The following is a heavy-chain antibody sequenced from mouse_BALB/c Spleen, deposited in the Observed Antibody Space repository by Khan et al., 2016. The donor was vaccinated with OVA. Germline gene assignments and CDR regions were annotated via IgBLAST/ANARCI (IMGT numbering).Heavy chain of an antibody. Sequence: VELVESGAELVRPGTSVKISCKASGYTFTNYWLGWVKQRPGHGLVWIGDIFPGVGYITYNEKFKGRVTLTAGTSSSTAYIQISGLTSEDSAVLFCTRWATCFFDVWGAGTTVTVSS. CDR3: TRWATCFFDV. CDR2: IFPGVGYI. V-gene: IGHV1-63*02. CDR1: GYTFTNYW. D-gene: IGHD3-1*01. J-gene: IGHJ1*01.